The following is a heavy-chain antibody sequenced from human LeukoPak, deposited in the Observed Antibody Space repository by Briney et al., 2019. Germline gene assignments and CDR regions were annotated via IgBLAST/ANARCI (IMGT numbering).Heavy chain of an antibody. D-gene: IGHD5-12*01. J-gene: IGHJ4*02. V-gene: IGHV3-30*02. CDR1: GFTFSSYG. CDR3: ARGMGGYGGYDY. CDR2: IRYDGSDK. Sequence: GGSLRLSCAASGFTFSSYGIHWVRQAPVKGLEWVAFIRYDGSDKYFADIVKGRFTISRDNSKNTVYLQMNSLRVEDTAVYYCARGMGGYGGYDYWGQGTLVTVSS.